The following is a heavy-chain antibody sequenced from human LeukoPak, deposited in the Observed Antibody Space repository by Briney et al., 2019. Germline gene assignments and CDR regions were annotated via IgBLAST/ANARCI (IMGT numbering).Heavy chain of an antibody. D-gene: IGHD2-2*01. J-gene: IGHJ6*04. CDR2: INAGSGNT. Sequence: ASVKVSCKASGYTFTSYAMHWVRQAPGQRLEWMGWINAGSGNTKYSQKFQGRVTITRDTSASTAYMELSSLRSEDTAVYYCARGYCSSTSCPPLYGMDVWGKGTTVTVSS. V-gene: IGHV1-3*01. CDR3: ARGYCSSTSCPPLYGMDV. CDR1: GYTFTSYA.